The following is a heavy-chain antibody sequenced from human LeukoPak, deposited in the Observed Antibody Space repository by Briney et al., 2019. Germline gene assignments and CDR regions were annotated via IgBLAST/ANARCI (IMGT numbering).Heavy chain of an antibody. CDR3: ASGSGPRGIVVVPALRGAFDI. J-gene: IGHJ3*02. D-gene: IGHD2-2*01. CDR2: IYHSGST. Sequence: KTGGSLRLSCAASGFTVSSNYMSWVRQAPGKGLEWIGEIYHSGSTNYNPSLKSRVTISVDKSKNQFSLKLSSVTAADTAVYYCASGSGPRGIVVVPALRGAFDIWGQGTMVTVSS. CDR1: GFTVSSNY. V-gene: IGHV4-4*02.